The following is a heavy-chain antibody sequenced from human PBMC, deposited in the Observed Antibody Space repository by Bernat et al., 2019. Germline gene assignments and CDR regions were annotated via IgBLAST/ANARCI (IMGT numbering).Heavy chain of an antibody. Sequence: QITLKESGPTLVKPTQTLTLTCTFSGFSLSTSGVGVGWIRQPPGKALEWLALIYWDDDKRYSPSLKSRLTITKDTSKNQVVLTMTNMDPVDTATYYCAHRATGVYYDFWSGYYAPSYFDYWGQGTLVTVSS. J-gene: IGHJ4*02. CDR1: GFSLSTSGVG. V-gene: IGHV2-5*02. CDR2: IYWDDDK. CDR3: AHRATGVYYDFWSGYYAPSYFDY. D-gene: IGHD3-3*01.